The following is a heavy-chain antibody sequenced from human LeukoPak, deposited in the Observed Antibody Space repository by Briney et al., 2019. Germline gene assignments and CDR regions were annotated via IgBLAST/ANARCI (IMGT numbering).Heavy chain of an antibody. CDR1: GGSFSGYY. Sequence: SETLSLTCAVYGGSFSGYYWSWIRQPPGKGLEWIGEINHSGSTNYNPSLKSRVTISVDTSKNQFSLKLSSVTAADTAVYYCARPLSCGGSMDVWGQGTLVTVSS. CDR3: ARPLSCGGSMDV. CDR2: INHSGST. V-gene: IGHV4-34*01. J-gene: IGHJ4*02. D-gene: IGHD2-15*01.